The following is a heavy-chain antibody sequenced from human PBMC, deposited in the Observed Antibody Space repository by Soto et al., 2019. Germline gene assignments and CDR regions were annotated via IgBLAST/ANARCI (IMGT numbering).Heavy chain of an antibody. Sequence: GASVKVSCKASGGTFSSYAISWVRQAPGQGLEWMGGIIPIFGTANYAQKFQGRVTITADESTSTAYMELRSLRSDDTAVYYCATPDQVLLWFGSLDYWGQGTLVPVSS. CDR1: GGTFSSYA. CDR2: IIPIFGTA. V-gene: IGHV1-69*13. D-gene: IGHD3-10*01. J-gene: IGHJ4*02. CDR3: ATPDQVLLWFGSLDY.